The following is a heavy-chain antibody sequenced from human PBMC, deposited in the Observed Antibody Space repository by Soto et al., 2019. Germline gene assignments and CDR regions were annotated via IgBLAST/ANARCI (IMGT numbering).Heavy chain of an antibody. Sequence: SETLSLTCTVSGGSISSGGYYWSWIRQHPGKGLEWIGYIYYSGSTYYNPSPKSRVTISVDTSTNQFSLKLSSVTAADTAVYYCARDSSGYDYLDYWGQGTLVTVSS. V-gene: IGHV4-31*03. CDR1: GGSISSGGYY. D-gene: IGHD5-12*01. CDR3: ARDSSGYDYLDY. J-gene: IGHJ4*02. CDR2: IYYSGST.